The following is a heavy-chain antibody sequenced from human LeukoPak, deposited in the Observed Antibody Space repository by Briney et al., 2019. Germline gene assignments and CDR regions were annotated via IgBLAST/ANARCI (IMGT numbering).Heavy chain of an antibody. Sequence: GGSLRLSCAASGFTFSSYAMGWVGHAPGKRLEWVSAISGSGGSTYYADSVKGRFTISRDNSKNTLYLQMNSLRAEDTAVYYCAKSRERRSVYWGQGTLVTVSS. CDR1: GFTFSSYA. CDR3: AKSRERRSVY. CDR2: ISGSGGST. D-gene: IGHD1-1*01. V-gene: IGHV3-23*01. J-gene: IGHJ4*02.